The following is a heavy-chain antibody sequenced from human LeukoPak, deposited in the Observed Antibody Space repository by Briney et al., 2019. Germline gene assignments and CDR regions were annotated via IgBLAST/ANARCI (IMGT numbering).Heavy chain of an antibody. CDR3: ARDLSGNYYDSSGYYFDY. CDR1: GYTFTSYY. CDR2: INPSGGST. Sequence: GASVKVSCEASGYTFTSYYMHWVRQAPGQGLEWMGIINPSGGSTSYAQKFQGRVTMTRDTSTSTVYMELSSLRSEDTAVYYCARDLSGNYYDSSGYYFDYWGQGTLVTVSS. V-gene: IGHV1-46*01. D-gene: IGHD3-22*01. J-gene: IGHJ4*02.